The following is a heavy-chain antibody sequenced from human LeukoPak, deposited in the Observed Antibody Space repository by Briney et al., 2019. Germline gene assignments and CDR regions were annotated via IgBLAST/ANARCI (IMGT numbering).Heavy chain of an antibody. CDR1: GGSISSSSHY. CDR3: ARHDCTTTSCLYFYGMDV. J-gene: IGHJ6*02. V-gene: IGHV4-39*01. D-gene: IGHD2-2*01. Sequence: SETLSLTCTVSGGSISSSSHYWGWIRQPPGKGPEGIGSLYYSGSTYYNPSLKSRVTIPVDTSKNQFSLKLSSVTATDTAVYYCARHDCTTTSCLYFYGMDVWGQGTTVTVSS. CDR2: LYYSGST.